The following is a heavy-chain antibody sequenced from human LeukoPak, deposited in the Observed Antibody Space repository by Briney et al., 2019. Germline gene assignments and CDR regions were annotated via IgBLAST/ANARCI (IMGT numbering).Heavy chain of an antibody. J-gene: IGHJ4*02. CDR3: ARGPRRYLPTDLFDY. D-gene: IGHD3-9*01. Sequence: HPGGSLRLSCAASGFTFSSYAMHWVRQAPGKGLEYVSAISSNGGSTYYANSVKGRFTISRDNSKNTLYLQMGSLRAEDMAVYYCARGPRRYLPTDLFDYWGQGTLVTVSS. V-gene: IGHV3-64*01. CDR1: GFTFSSYA. CDR2: ISSNGGST.